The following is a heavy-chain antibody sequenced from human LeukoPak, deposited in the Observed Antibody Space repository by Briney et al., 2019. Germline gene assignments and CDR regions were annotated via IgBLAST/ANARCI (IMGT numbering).Heavy chain of an antibody. CDR3: AKDRHGHYALDY. Sequence: GGSLRLSCAASGFTFSTCGMHWVRQAPAKGLEWVAFIPYRGSDSNYAASVKGRFTISRDNSKNTLYLQMNSLRLEDTAVYYCAKDRHGHYALDYCGQGTLVTVSS. CDR1: GFTFSTCG. J-gene: IGHJ4*02. D-gene: IGHD4-17*01. V-gene: IGHV3-30*02. CDR2: IPYRGSDS.